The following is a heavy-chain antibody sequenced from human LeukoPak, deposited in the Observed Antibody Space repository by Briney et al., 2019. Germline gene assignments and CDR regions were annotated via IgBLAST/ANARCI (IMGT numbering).Heavy chain of an antibody. CDR1: GYSIRSGFY. J-gene: IGHJ5*02. CDR3: AREGYCSGGSCYANWFDP. Sequence: PLETLSLTCSVSGYSIRSGFYWGWIRQSPGMGLQWIGSIFHSGSTYFNASLKSRVSISVDTSKNEFSLSLSSVTAADTAVYYCAREGYCSGGSCYANWFDPWGQGTLVTVSS. CDR2: IFHSGST. D-gene: IGHD2-15*01. V-gene: IGHV4-38-2*02.